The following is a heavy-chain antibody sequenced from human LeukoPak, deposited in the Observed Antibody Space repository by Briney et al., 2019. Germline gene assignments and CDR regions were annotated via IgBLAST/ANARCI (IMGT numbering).Heavy chain of an antibody. Sequence: PGGSLRLSCAVSGFTFSNYAMTWVRQAPGKGLEWVSAISGSGDNTYYADSVKGRFTISRDNAKNSLYLQMNSLRAEDTAVYYCARGVEQFDYWGQGTLVTVSS. J-gene: IGHJ4*02. V-gene: IGHV3-23*01. D-gene: IGHD1/OR15-1a*01. CDR2: ISGSGDNT. CDR3: ARGVEQFDY. CDR1: GFTFSNYA.